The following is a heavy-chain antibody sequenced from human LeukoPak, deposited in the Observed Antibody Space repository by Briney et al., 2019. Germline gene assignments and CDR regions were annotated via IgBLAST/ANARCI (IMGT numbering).Heavy chain of an antibody. V-gene: IGHV1-46*01. CDR2: INPSGGST. CDR3: ARAASGLYGGPNFDY. CDR1: GYTFTSYY. D-gene: IGHD6-19*01. J-gene: IGHJ4*02. Sequence: GASVKVSCKASGYTFTSYYMHWVRQAPGQGLEWMGIINPSGGSTSYAQKFQGRVTMTRDTSTSTVYMELSSLRSEDTAVYYCARAASGLYGGPNFDYWGQRTLVTASS.